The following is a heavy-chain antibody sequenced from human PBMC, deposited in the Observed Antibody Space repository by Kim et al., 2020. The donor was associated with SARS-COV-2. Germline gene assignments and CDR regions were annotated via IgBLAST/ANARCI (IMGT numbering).Heavy chain of an antibody. CDR1: GYSFTSYW. CDR3: ARLAYCSGGSCYGKLNYYYGMDV. J-gene: IGHJ6*02. CDR2: IYPGDSDT. V-gene: IGHV5-51*01. D-gene: IGHD2-15*01. Sequence: GESLKISCKGSGYSFTSYWIGWVRQMPGKGLEWMGIIYPGDSDTRYSPSFQGQVTISADKSISTAYLQWSSLKASDTAMYYCARLAYCSGGSCYGKLNYYYGMDVWGQGTTVTVSS.